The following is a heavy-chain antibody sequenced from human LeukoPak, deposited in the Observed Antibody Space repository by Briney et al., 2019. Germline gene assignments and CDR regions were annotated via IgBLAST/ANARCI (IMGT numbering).Heavy chain of an antibody. Sequence: SETLSLTCAVYGGSFSGYYWSWIRQPPGKGLEWIGEINHSGSTNYNPSLKSRVTISVDTSKNQFSLKLSSVTAADTAVYYCAAMYDWSGAWFVPWCQETLLAVAS. CDR1: GGSFSGYY. D-gene: IGHD1-1*01. J-gene: IGHJ5*02. CDR2: INHSGST. CDR3: AAMYDWSGAWFVP. V-gene: IGHV4-34*01.